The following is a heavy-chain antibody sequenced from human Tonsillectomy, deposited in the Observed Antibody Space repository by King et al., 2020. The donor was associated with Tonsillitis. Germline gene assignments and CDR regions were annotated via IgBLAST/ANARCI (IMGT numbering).Heavy chain of an antibody. J-gene: IGHJ4*02. CDR2: IRNKAYSFTT. CDR1: GFTFSDHY. V-gene: IGHV3-72*01. Sequence: VQLVESGGGLVQPGRSLRLSCAASGFTFSDHYMDWVRQAPGKGLEWVGRIRNKAYSFTTEYAASVKGRFTISRDDSKNSLSLQMNSLKTEDTAVYFCALTGDGSYFDYWGQGTLVTVSS. D-gene: IGHD7-27*01. CDR3: ALTGDGSYFDY.